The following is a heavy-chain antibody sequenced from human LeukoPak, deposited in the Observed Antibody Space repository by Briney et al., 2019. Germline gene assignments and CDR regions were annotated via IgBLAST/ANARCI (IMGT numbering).Heavy chain of an antibody. CDR3: AKRGSSGWYVPAGIDY. D-gene: IGHD6-19*01. CDR2: IYSGGGT. Sequence: GGSLRLSCAASGFIVSNNYMNWVRQAPGKGLEWVSIIYSGGGTYYADSVKGRFTISRDNSKNTLYLQMNSLRAEDTAVYYCAKRGSSGWYVPAGIDYWGQGTLVTVSS. V-gene: IGHV3-53*01. J-gene: IGHJ4*02. CDR1: GFIVSNNY.